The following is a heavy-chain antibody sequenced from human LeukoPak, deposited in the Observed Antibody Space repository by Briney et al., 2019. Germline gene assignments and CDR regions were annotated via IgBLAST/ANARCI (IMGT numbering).Heavy chain of an antibody. J-gene: IGHJ6*02. CDR3: AIEYEAVYYYGMDV. Sequence: SETLSLTCTASGGSISSGGYYWSWIRQPPGKGLEWIGEINHSGSTNYNPSLKSRVTISVDTSKNQFSLKLSSVTAADTAVYYCAIEYEAVYYYGMDVWGQGTTVTVSS. CDR2: INHSGST. V-gene: IGHV4-39*07. CDR1: GGSISSGGYY. D-gene: IGHD2/OR15-2a*01.